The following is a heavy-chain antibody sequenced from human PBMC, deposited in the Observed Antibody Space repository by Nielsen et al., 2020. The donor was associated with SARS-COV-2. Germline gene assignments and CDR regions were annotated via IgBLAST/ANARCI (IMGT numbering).Heavy chain of an antibody. D-gene: IGHD1-26*01. J-gene: IGHJ6*02. CDR2: ISSRSDYI. CDR3: SSPLSELQSLPSLMDV. Sequence: GESLKISCAASGFIFSDYNMNWVRQAPGKGLEWVSFISSRSDYIYYADSVKGRFTISRDNAKNSLYLQMNSLRAEDTAVYFCSSPLSELQSLPSLMDVWGQGTTVTVSS. CDR1: GFIFSDYN. V-gene: IGHV3-21*01.